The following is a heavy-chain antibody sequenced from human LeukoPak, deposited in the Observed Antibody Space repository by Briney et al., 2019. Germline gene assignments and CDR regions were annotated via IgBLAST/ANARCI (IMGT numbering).Heavy chain of an antibody. V-gene: IGHV1-58*01. CDR3: AADTVFTDAFDI. CDR1: GFTFTSSA. CDR2: IVVGSGNT. D-gene: IGHD4-11*01. Sequence: ASVKVSRKASGFTFTSSAVQWVRQARGQRLEWIGWIVVGSGNTNYAQRFQERVTITRDMSTSTAYMELSSLRSEDTAVYYCAADTVFTDAFDIWGQGTMVTVSS. J-gene: IGHJ3*02.